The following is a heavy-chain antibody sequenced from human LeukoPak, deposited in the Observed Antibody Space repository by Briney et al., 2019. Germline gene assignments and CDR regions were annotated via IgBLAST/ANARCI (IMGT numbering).Heavy chain of an antibody. J-gene: IGHJ3*01. V-gene: IGHV4-61*09. CDR3: ARDGDAVSAAIAGAFDL. D-gene: IGHD2-2*01. CDR2: VYSTGNT. Sequence: SETLSLTCTVSGVSISSGNFYWSWIQQSAGKGLEWIGHVYSTGNTKYNPSFKNRVIISADTSKNQISLRLRSVTAADTAMFFCARDGDAVSAAIAGAFDLWGRGTLVTVSS. CDR1: GVSISSGNFY.